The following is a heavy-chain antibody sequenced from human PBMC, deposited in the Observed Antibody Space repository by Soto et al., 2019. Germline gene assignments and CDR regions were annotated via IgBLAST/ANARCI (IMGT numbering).Heavy chain of an antibody. Sequence: GASVKVSCKASGGTFSSYTISWVRQAPGQGLEWMGRIIPILGIANYAQKFQGRVTITADKSTSTAYMELSSLRSEYTAVYYCAKAAAADYYYYGVDVWGQGTTVTVSS. CDR2: IIPILGIA. J-gene: IGHJ6*02. CDR1: GGTFSSYT. V-gene: IGHV1-69*02. D-gene: IGHD6-13*01. CDR3: AKAAAADYYYYGVDV.